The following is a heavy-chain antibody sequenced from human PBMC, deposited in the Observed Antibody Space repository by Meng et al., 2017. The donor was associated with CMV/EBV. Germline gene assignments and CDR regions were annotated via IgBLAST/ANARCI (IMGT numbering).Heavy chain of an antibody. CDR2: IIPIFGTA. D-gene: IGHD2-2*01. CDR3: ARETRYCSSTSCLYGVDY. Sequence: KISCKASGGTFSSYAISWVRQAPGQGLEWMGGIIPIFGTANYAQKFQGRVTITTDESTSTAYMELSSLRSEDTAVYYCARETRYCSSTSCLYGVDYWGQGTLVTVSS. V-gene: IGHV1-69*05. J-gene: IGHJ4*02. CDR1: GGTFSSYA.